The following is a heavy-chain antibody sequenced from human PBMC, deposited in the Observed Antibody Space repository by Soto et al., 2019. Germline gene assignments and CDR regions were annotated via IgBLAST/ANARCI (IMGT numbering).Heavy chain of an antibody. CDR2: IWYDGSNK. V-gene: IGHV3-33*01. J-gene: IGHJ6*02. CDR1: GLTFSSYG. Sequence: PGGSLRLSCASSGLTFSSYGMHWVRQAPGKGLEWVAVIWYDGSNKYYADSVKGRFTISRDNSKNTLYLQMNSLRAEDTAVYYCARDRGKYYYYGMDVWGQGTTVTVSS. CDR3: ARDRGKYYYYGMDV.